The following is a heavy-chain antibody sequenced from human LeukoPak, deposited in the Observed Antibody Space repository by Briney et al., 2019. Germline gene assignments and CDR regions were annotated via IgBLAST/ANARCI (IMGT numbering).Heavy chain of an antibody. V-gene: IGHV3-30-3*01. Sequence: PGGSLRLSCAASGFTFSGYAMHWVRQAPGKGLEWVAVISYDGSNEYYADSVKGRFTISRDNSKNTLYLQMNTLRAEDTAVYYCARVRIVGSTYDAFDIWGQGTMVTVSS. D-gene: IGHD1-26*01. CDR3: ARVRIVGSTYDAFDI. J-gene: IGHJ3*02. CDR1: GFTFSGYA. CDR2: ISYDGSNE.